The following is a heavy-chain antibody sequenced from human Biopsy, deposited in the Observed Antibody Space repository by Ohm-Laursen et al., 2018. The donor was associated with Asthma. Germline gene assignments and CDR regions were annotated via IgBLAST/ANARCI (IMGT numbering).Heavy chain of an antibody. J-gene: IGHJ4*02. CDR1: GYSLTGLS. CDR2: HDHEEGGT. CDR3: ASDFPKDYVRYNFQF. Sequence: GASVKVSCNVSGYSLTGLSMHWVRQAPGQGLEWMGGHDHEEGGTVNARRFQGRVTMTEDTSTDTAYMELSSLSSDDTAVYYCASDFPKDYVRYNFQFWGQGTLVTVSS. V-gene: IGHV1-24*01. D-gene: IGHD4-17*01.